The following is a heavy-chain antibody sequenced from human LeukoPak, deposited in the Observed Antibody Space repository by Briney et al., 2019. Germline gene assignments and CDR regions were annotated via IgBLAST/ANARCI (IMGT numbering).Heavy chain of an antibody. D-gene: IGHD6-13*01. J-gene: IGHJ6*03. Sequence: GASVKVSCKASGYTFTGYYTHWVRQAPGQGLEWMGWINPNSGGTNYAQKFQGRVTMTRDTSISTAYMELSRLRSDDTAVYYCARDRSEYSSSWYTGGYYYMDVWGKGTTVTVSS. CDR2: INPNSGGT. V-gene: IGHV1-2*02. CDR3: ARDRSEYSSSWYTGGYYYMDV. CDR1: GYTFTGYY.